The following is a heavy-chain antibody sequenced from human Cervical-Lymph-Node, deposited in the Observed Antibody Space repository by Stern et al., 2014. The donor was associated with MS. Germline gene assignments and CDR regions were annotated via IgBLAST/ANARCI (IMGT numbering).Heavy chain of an antibody. CDR2: IWYDGSNK. V-gene: IGHV3-33*01. CDR1: GFTFSTHG. J-gene: IGHJ4*02. Sequence: QVQLVESGGGVVQPGRSLRLSCAASGFTFSTHGMHWVRQAPGKGLEWVAVIWYDGSNKFYADSVKGRFTISRANSKNTLYLQMNSLRVEDTAVYYCAGGDSGSYHFDFWGRGTLVTVSS. CDR3: AGGDSGSYHFDF. D-gene: IGHD3-16*02.